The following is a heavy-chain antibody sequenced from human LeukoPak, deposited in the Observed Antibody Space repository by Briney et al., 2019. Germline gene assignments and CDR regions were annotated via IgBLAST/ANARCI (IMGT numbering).Heavy chain of an antibody. D-gene: IGHD2-2*01. CDR1: GFTFSSYA. CDR3: ATPVGVPAAIYGAFDI. Sequence: GGSLRLSCAASGFTFSSYAMSWVRQAPGKGLEWVSAISGSGGSTYYADSVKGRFTISRDNSKNTLYLQMNSLRAEDTAVYYCATPVGVPAAIYGAFDIWGQGTMVTVSS. CDR2: ISGSGGST. J-gene: IGHJ3*02. V-gene: IGHV3-23*01.